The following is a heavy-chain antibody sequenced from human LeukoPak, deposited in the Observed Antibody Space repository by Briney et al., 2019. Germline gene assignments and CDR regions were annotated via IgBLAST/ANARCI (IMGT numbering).Heavy chain of an antibody. D-gene: IGHD3-22*01. CDR3: ARGHYDLGP. V-gene: IGHV4-59*01. CDR2: IYHSGEI. CDR1: GASINSNF. Sequence: SETLSLTCTVSGASINSNFWSWLRQSPGKGLEWIAYIYHSGEINYNPSLGSRVTISLDTSKNQVSLKMTSVTAADTAVYYCARGHYDLGPRGQGTLVTVSS. J-gene: IGHJ5*02.